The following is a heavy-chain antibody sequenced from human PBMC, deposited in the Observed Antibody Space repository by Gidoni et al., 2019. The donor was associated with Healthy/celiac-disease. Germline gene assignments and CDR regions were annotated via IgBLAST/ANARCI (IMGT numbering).Heavy chain of an antibody. CDR1: GGSISSSSYY. J-gene: IGHJ4*02. Sequence: QLQLQASGPGLVKPSETLSLTCTVSGGSISSSSYYWGWIRQPPGQGLEWDGSIYYSGSTYYNPSLKSGVTISVDTYKNQFSVKLSSVTAADTAVYYCATIGYCSSTSCYTDFDYWGQGTLVTVSS. CDR2: IYYSGST. V-gene: IGHV4-39*01. CDR3: ATIGYCSSTSCYTDFDY. D-gene: IGHD2-2*02.